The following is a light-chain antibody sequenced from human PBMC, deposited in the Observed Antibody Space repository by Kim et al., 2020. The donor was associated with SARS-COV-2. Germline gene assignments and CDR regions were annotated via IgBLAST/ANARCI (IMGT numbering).Light chain of an antibody. CDR1: RGHSNYV. V-gene: IGLV4-69*01. J-gene: IGLJ2*01. CDR3: QTWGSGIQV. CDR2: LNSDGSH. Sequence: QPVLTQSPAASASLGASVTLTCTLSRGHSNYVIAWHQQQPEKGPRYLMKLNSDGSHNKGVGIPDRFSGSSSRAARYLTISSLQSDDEADYYCQTWGSGIQVFGGGTQLTVL.